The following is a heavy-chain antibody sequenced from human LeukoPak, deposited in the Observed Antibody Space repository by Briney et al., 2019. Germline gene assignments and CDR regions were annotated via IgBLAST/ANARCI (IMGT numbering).Heavy chain of an antibody. CDR3: TRSTNLEAFDI. CDR1: GGSISSGTYY. V-gene: IGHV4-61*01. J-gene: IGHJ3*02. D-gene: IGHD2-8*01. CDR2: IYYSGST. Sequence: SETLSLTCTVSGGSISSGTYYWSWIRQPPGKGLEWIGYIYYSGSTNYNPSLKSRVTVSVDTSKNQCSLKLSSVTTADTAVYYCTRSTNLEAFDIWGQGTMVTVSS.